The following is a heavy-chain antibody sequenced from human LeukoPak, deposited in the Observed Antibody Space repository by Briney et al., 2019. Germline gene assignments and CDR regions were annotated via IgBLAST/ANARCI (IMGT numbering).Heavy chain of an antibody. Sequence: SETLSLTCAVYGGSFSGYYWSWIRQPPGKGLEWIGEINHSGSTNYNPSLKSRVTISVDTSKNQFSLKLSSVTAADTAVYYCARVTSNNYYDSSGYYYQLKRSNWFDPWGQGTLVTVSS. J-gene: IGHJ5*02. CDR1: GGSFSGYY. D-gene: IGHD3-22*01. V-gene: IGHV4-34*01. CDR2: INHSGST. CDR3: ARVTSNNYYDSSGYYYQLKRSNWFDP.